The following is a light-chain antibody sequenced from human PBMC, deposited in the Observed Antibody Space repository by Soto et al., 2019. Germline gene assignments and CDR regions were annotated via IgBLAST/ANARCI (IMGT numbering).Light chain of an antibody. CDR3: QQRSNWPPIT. V-gene: IGKV3-11*01. Sequence: EIVLTQSPATLSLSPGERATLSCRASQSVSSYLVWYQQKPGQAPRLLIYDASNMVTGIPARFSGSGSGTDFTLTISSLEPEDFAVYYCQQRSNWPPITFGQGTRLEIK. CDR1: QSVSSY. CDR2: DAS. J-gene: IGKJ5*01.